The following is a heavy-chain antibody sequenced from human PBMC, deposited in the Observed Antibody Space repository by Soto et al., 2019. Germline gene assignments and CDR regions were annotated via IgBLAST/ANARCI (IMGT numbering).Heavy chain of an antibody. J-gene: IGHJ5*02. Sequence: PSETLSLTCTVSGGSISSGGYYWSWIRQHPGKGLEWIGYIYYSGSTYYNPSLKSRVTISVDNSKNQFSLTLTSVTAAYTAVYFCARDQLEGNWFDPWGQGTLVTVSS. V-gene: IGHV4-30-4*08. CDR1: GGSISSGGYY. CDR3: ARDQLEGNWFDP. CDR2: IYYSGST. D-gene: IGHD1-1*01.